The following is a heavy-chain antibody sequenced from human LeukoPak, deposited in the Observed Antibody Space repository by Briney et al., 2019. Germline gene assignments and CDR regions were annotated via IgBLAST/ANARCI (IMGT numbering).Heavy chain of an antibody. CDR1: GGTFSSYA. V-gene: IGHV1-69*10. J-gene: IGHJ4*02. Sequence: SVKVSCKASGGTFSSYAISWVRQAPGQGLEWMGGIIPIFGIANYAQKFQGRVTITADKSTSTAYMELSSLRSEDTAVYYCARTPPDSSGYYYLFDYWGQGTLVTVSS. CDR2: IIPIFGIA. CDR3: ARTPPDSSGYYYLFDY. D-gene: IGHD3-22*01.